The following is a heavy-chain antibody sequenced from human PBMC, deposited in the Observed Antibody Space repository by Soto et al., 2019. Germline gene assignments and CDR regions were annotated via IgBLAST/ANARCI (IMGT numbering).Heavy chain of an antibody. D-gene: IGHD6-13*01. CDR3: AKDLYSSSWYRGGGYYYYGMDV. CDR1: GFTFSSYA. Sequence: GGSLRLSCAASGFTFSSYAMSWVRQAPGKGLEWVPAISGSGGSTYYADSVKGRFTISRDNSKNTLYLQMNSLRAEDTAVYYCAKDLYSSSWYRGGGYYYYGMDVWGQGTTVTVSS. J-gene: IGHJ6*02. V-gene: IGHV3-23*01. CDR2: ISGSGGST.